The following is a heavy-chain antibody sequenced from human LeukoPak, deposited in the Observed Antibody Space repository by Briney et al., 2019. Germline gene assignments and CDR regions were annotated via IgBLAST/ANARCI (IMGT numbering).Heavy chain of an antibody. V-gene: IGHV4-4*07. Sequence: SETLSLTCTVSGGSISSYYWSWIRQPAGKGLEWIERIYTSGSTNYSPSLKSRVTMSVDTSKNQFSLKLSSVTAADTAVYYCARDRSYSSGWYDYYGMDVWGQGTTVTVSS. D-gene: IGHD6-19*01. J-gene: IGHJ6*02. CDR2: IYTSGST. CDR3: ARDRSYSSGWYDYYGMDV. CDR1: GGSISSYY.